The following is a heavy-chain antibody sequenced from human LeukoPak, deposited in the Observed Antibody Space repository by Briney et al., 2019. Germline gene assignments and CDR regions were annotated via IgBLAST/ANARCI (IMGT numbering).Heavy chain of an antibody. CDR3: ARDGAVGDSTQNHHRFDY. CDR2: ISPYNANT. J-gene: IGHJ4*02. CDR1: GYTLTTYG. D-gene: IGHD1-14*01. V-gene: IGHV1-18*01. Sequence: ASVKVSCKASGYTLTTYGISWLRQAPGQGPEWMGWISPYNANTDYAEKFQGRITVTADTSTSTVNMELASLRSDDTAVYLCARDGAVGDSTQNHHRFDYWGQGTLVTVSS.